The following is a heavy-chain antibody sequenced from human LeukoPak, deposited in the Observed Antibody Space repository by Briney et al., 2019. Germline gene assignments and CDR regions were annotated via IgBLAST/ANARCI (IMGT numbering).Heavy chain of an antibody. D-gene: IGHD3-10*01. Sequence: ASVKVSCKASGYTFTGYYMHWVRQAPGQGLEWMGWINPNSGGTNYAQKFQGRVTMTRDTSISTVYMELSRLRSDDTAVYYCARAKKSHGSGSYQDYWGQGTLVTVSS. V-gene: IGHV1-2*02. J-gene: IGHJ4*02. CDR2: INPNSGGT. CDR1: GYTFTGYY. CDR3: ARAKKSHGSGSYQDY.